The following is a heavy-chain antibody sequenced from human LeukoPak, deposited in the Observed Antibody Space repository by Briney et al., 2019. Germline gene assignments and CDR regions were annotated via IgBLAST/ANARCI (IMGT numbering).Heavy chain of an antibody. Sequence: SETLSLTCGVSGYSISRGYYWAWIRQPPGEGLEWIGTIYHTGSTYYTPSLGSRVTISVDTSKDEFSLNLNSVTAADTAVYYCARAGWIITSGIDYWGQGALVTVSS. CDR2: IYHTGST. CDR1: GYSISRGYY. J-gene: IGHJ4*02. D-gene: IGHD3-10*01. CDR3: ARAGWIITSGIDY. V-gene: IGHV4-38-2*01.